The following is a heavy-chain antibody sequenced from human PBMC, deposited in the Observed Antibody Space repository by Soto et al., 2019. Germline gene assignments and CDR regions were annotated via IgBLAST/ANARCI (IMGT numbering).Heavy chain of an antibody. CDR3: AVEAWWRLTT. J-gene: IGHJ3*01. CDR2: INRDGRDK. D-gene: IGHD2-8*02. CDR1: GFALSEHW. Sequence: GGSLRLSCGASGFALSEHWMSWVRQAPGKGLEWVAKINRDGRDKIYVDSVRGRFTISRDNTKNSLFLQMSSLSDDDTAVYYCAVEAWWRLTTWGQGAMVTVSS. V-gene: IGHV3-7*01.